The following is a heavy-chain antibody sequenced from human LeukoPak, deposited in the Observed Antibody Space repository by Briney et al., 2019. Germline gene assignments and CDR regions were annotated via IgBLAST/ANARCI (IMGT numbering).Heavy chain of an antibody. J-gene: IGHJ4*02. V-gene: IGHV4-31*03. CDR2: IYYSGIT. CDR3: VRGVRDSTAYYHFDY. CDR1: GGSISSGGYY. Sequence: SQTLSLTCTVSGGSISSGGYYWNWIRQHPGKGLQWIGYIYYSGITYYNPSLKSRLTISVDTSKNQFSLKLSSVTAADTAVYYCVRGVRDSTAYYHFDYWGQGTLVTVSS. D-gene: IGHD3-22*01.